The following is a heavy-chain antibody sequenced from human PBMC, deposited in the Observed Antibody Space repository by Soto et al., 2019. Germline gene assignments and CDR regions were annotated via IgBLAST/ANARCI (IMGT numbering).Heavy chain of an antibody. D-gene: IGHD3-10*01. CDR2: IGTAGDT. J-gene: IGHJ6*03. Sequence: GGSLRLSCAASGFTFSSYDMHWVRQATGKGLEWVSAIGTAGDTYYPGSVKGRFTISRENAKNSLYLQMNSLRAGDTAVYYCARGPTYYYGSGAVDYYMDVWGKGTTVTVSS. CDR1: GFTFSSYD. V-gene: IGHV3-13*01. CDR3: ARGPTYYYGSGAVDYYMDV.